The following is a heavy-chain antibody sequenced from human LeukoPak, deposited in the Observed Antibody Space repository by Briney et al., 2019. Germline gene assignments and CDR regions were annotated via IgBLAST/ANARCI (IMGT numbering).Heavy chain of an antibody. CDR2: INHSGST. CDR1: GGSFSGYY. J-gene: IGHJ3*01. D-gene: IGHD5-24*01. CDR3: ARGNFV. V-gene: IGHV4-34*01. Sequence: SETLSLTCAVYGGSFSGYYWSWIRQPPGKGLEWIGEINHSGSTNYNPSLKSRVTISVDTSKNQFSLKLSSVTAADTAVYYCARGNFVWGQGTMVTVSS.